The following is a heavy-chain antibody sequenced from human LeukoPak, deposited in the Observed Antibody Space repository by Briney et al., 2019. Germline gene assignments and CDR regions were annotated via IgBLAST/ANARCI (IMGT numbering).Heavy chain of an antibody. V-gene: IGHV4-34*01. D-gene: IGHD2-2*02. Sequence: SETLSLTSAVYGGSFSGYYWSWIRQPPGKGLEWIGEINHSGSTNYNPSLKSRVTISVDTSKNQFSLKLSSVTAADTAVYYCARALGYCSSTSCYIDYWGQGTLVTASS. CDR2: INHSGST. CDR3: ARALGYCSSTSCYIDY. CDR1: GGSFSGYY. J-gene: IGHJ4*02.